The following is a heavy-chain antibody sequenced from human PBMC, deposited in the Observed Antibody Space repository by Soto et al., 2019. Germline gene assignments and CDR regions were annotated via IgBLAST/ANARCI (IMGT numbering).Heavy chain of an antibody. J-gene: IGHJ5*02. CDR2: IYYSGST. D-gene: IGHD3-10*01. V-gene: IGHV4-59*08. CDR1: GGSISSYY. Sequence: PSETLSLTCTVSGGSISSYYWSWIRQPPGKGLEWIGYIYYSGSTNYNPSLKSRVTISVDTSKNQFSLKLSSVTAADTAVYYCARNTLLWFGELFWWFDPWGQGTLVTVSS. CDR3: ARNTLLWFGELFWWFDP.